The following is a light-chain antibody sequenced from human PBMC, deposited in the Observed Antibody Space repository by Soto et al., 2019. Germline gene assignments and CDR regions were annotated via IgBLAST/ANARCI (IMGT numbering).Light chain of an antibody. V-gene: IGLV2-8*01. J-gene: IGLJ1*01. CDR1: SSDIGTYKY. CDR3: TSHASANYPIV. Sequence: QSALTQPASVSGSPGQSITISCTGTSSDIGTYKYVSWFQHHPGKAPKLIIFEVNKRPSGVPDRFSGSKSGNTASLTVSGLQADDAADYYCTSHASANYPIVFGTGTKLTVL. CDR2: EVN.